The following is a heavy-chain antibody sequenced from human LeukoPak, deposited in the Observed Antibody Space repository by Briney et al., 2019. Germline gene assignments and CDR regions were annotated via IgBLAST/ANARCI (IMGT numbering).Heavy chain of an antibody. CDR1: GFTFSSYW. CDR2: INMDGTTI. V-gene: IGHV3-74*01. D-gene: IGHD4-23*01. Sequence: GGSLRLSCAASGFTFSSYWMHWVRQGPGKGLEWVSRINMDGTTISYADSVKGRFTISRDNAKNTLYLQMSSLRAEDTAVYYCAKVHGTLTVESPFDYWGQGTLVTVSS. CDR3: AKVHGTLTVESPFDY. J-gene: IGHJ4*02.